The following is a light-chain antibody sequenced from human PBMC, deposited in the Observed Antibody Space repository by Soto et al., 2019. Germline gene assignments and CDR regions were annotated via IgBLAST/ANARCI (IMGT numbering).Light chain of an antibody. CDR1: QSVSSY. CDR2: DAS. V-gene: IGKV3-11*01. CDR3: QQRRKWPPEVT. Sequence: EIVLTQSPATLSLSPGERATLSCRASQSVSSYLAWYQQKPGQAPRRLIYDASNRAPGTSARFSGSGSGTDFTLTISSLEPEDFAVYYCQQRRKWPPEVTFGQGTRLASK. J-gene: IGKJ5*01.